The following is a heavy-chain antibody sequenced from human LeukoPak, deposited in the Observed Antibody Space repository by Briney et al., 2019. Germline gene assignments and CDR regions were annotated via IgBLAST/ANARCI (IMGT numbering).Heavy chain of an antibody. V-gene: IGHV4-30-2*01. J-gene: IGHJ3*02. CDR1: GGSISSGGYS. Sequence: SETLSLTCAVSGGSISSGGYSWRWIRQPPGKGLEWIGYIYHSGSTYYNPSLKSRVTISVDRSKNQFSLKLSSVTAADTAVYYCARVRMATIRFDAFDIWGQGTMVTVSS. CDR3: ARVRMATIRFDAFDI. D-gene: IGHD5-24*01. CDR2: IYHSGST.